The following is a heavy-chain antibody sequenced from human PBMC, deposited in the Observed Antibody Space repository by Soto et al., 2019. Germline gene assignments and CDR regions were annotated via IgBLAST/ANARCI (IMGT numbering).Heavy chain of an antibody. D-gene: IGHD4-17*01. CDR1: GFTFSNYW. CDR3: ARDEDQTGAYPEDFYHY. V-gene: IGHV3-7*01. J-gene: IGHJ4*02. CDR2: IKQDGSKE. Sequence: VQLVDSGGGLVQPGGSLRLSCAASGFTFSNYWMSWVRQAPGKGLEWVANIKQDGSKEYYVDSVKGRFTISRDNARNSLYLQMNSLRAEDTAVYYCARDEDQTGAYPEDFYHYWGQGTLVTVSS.